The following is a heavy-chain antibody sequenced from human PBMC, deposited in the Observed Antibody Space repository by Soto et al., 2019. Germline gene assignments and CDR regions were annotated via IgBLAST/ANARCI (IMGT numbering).Heavy chain of an antibody. V-gene: IGHV3-33*03. Sequence: QVHLAESGGGVVQPGTSLRLSCAASGFPFDRYAMHWVRQAPGKGLEWVAAMWYDGSNTYYGESVKGRFLISRDKSKHTVYLEMNSLRAEDTDVYFCANGRIAVAAGAFDSWGPGKRVIVSS. J-gene: IGHJ3*01. CDR1: GFPFDRYA. CDR3: ANGRIAVAAGAFDS. CDR2: MWYDGSNT. D-gene: IGHD6-19*01.